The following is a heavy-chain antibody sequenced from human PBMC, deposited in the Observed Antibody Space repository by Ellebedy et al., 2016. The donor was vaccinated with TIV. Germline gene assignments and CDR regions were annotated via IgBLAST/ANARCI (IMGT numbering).Heavy chain of an antibody. CDR3: ARDRGVIKSFDY. CDR2: ISPYNGNT. Sequence: ASVKVSXXASGYSFTTYGVTWVRQAPGQGLEWMSWISPYNGNTKYAKKYQGRVTMTTDTSTSTVYMELRSLTSDDTALYYCARDRGVIKSFDYWGQGTLVTVSS. J-gene: IGHJ4*02. D-gene: IGHD3-3*01. CDR1: GYSFTTYG. V-gene: IGHV1-18*04.